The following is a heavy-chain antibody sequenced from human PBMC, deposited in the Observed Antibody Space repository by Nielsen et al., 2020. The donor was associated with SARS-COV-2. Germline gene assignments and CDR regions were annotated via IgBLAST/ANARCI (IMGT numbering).Heavy chain of an antibody. Sequence: ASVKVSCKASGYTFSTSYMHWVRQAPGQRLEWMGWMSAADGRTTYSQKFQGRVTTTRDTSATTVYLELSSLTSEDTAVYYCVRDTGNWYMDVWGKGTTVTVSS. CDR2: MSAADGRT. CDR3: VRDTGNWYMDV. V-gene: IGHV1-3*01. D-gene: IGHD6-13*01. J-gene: IGHJ6*04. CDR1: GYTFSTSY.